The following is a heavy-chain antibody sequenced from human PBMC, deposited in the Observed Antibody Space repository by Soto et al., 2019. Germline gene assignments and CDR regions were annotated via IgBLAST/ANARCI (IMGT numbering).Heavy chain of an antibody. CDR3: VRGAYRGFRLDS. CDR2: INVDASGA. CDR1: GFTFSNYW. V-gene: IGHV3-74*01. D-gene: IGHD5-18*01. J-gene: IGHJ5*01. Sequence: EVQLVESGGGLVQRGGSLRLSCAASGFTFSNYWIHWVRQAPGKGLVWVSRINVDASGANYADFVKGRFTISRDNAKNTVYLLMNSLRAEDTAVYYCVRGAYRGFRLDSWGQGTLVTVSS.